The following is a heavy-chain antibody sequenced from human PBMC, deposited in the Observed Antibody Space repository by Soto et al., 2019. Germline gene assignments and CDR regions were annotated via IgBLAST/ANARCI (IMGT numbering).Heavy chain of an antibody. Sequence: LRLSCAASRFNFINYAMHWVRQAPGKGLEWVAVISYDGSNKFYADSVKGRFTISRDNSKNTLFLQMNSLRGEDTAMYYCARLLENSGWYGPPDYWGQGTLVTVSS. CDR3: ARLLENSGWYGPPDY. J-gene: IGHJ4*02. CDR1: RFNFINYA. CDR2: ISYDGSNK. D-gene: IGHD6-19*01. V-gene: IGHV3-30-3*01.